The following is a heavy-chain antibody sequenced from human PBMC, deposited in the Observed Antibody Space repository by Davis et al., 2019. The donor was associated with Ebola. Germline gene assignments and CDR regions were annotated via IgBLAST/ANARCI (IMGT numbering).Heavy chain of an antibody. CDR1: GYSFVTYG. V-gene: IGHV1-18*04. D-gene: IGHD3-9*01. CDR3: ARSTYDILIDFDF. CDR2: ISAFKGKP. J-gene: IGHJ4*02. Sequence: ASVKVSCKAFGYSFVTYGISWVRKAPGQGLEWMGWISAFKGKPHYAQKFQGRMTLTTDTSTSTAYMELESLRSDDTAVYYCARSTYDILIDFDFWGQGTLVTVSS.